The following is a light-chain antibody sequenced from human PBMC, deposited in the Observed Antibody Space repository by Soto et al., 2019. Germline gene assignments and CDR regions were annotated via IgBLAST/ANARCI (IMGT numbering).Light chain of an antibody. CDR2: AAS. V-gene: IGKV1-12*01. Sequence: DIQMTQSPSSVSASVGDRVTITCRASQDIGFWLAWYQQKPGKAPKLLIYAASSLQSGVSSRFSVSGSGTDFTLTINRLHPEDGATDYCQQAHRFPLTFGQGTRLEIK. CDR3: QQAHRFPLT. J-gene: IGKJ5*01. CDR1: QDIGFW.